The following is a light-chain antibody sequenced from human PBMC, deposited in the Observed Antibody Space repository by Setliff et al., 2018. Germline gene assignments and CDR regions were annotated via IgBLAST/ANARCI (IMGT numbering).Light chain of an antibody. CDR1: SPDLGAGFS. Sequence: SVLTQPPSVSGAPGHKVTISCTGSSPDLGAGFSVHWYQQLPGTAPKLLIFGNNNRPSGVPDRFSGSKSGTSASLVITGLQADDEADYYCQSYGGSVSGYVFGTGTKVTVL. J-gene: IGLJ1*01. CDR3: QSYGGSVSGYV. CDR2: GNN. V-gene: IGLV1-40*01.